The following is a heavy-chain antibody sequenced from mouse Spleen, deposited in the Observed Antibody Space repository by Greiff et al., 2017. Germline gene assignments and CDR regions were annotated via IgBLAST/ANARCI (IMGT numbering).Heavy chain of an antibody. J-gene: IGHJ2*01. CDR3: ARGDDGYYEDDFDY. V-gene: IGHV1-47*01. D-gene: IGHD2-3*01. CDR2: IHPDSDDT. Sequence: QVQLKESGAELVKPGASVKMSCKASGYTFTTYPIEWVKQNPGKSLEWIGTIHPDSDDTKYNDKFKGKATLTVEKSSSTVYLELSRLTSDDSAVYYCARGDDGYYEDDFDYWGQGTTVTVSS. CDR1: GYTFTTYP.